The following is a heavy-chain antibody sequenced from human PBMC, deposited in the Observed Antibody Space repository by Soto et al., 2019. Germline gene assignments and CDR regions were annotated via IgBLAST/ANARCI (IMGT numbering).Heavy chain of an antibody. V-gene: IGHV3-48*02. J-gene: IGHJ5*02. CDR2: ISSSSSTI. Sequence: EVQLVESGGGLVQPGGSLRLSCAASGFTFSSYSMNGVRQAPGKGLEWVSYISSSSSTIYYADSVKGRFTISRDNAKNSLYMQMNSLRDEDTAVYYCAREYFDWSNWFDPWGQGTLVTVSS. CDR1: GFTFSSYS. D-gene: IGHD3-9*01. CDR3: AREYFDWSNWFDP.